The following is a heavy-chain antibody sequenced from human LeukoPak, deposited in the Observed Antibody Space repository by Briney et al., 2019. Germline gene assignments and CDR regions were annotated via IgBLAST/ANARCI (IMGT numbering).Heavy chain of an antibody. Sequence: GGSLRLSCAASRFTFSSFWMTWVRQAPGKGLEWVANIKQYGSEKYYVDSVQGRFTISRDNAKNSLYLQMDSLRAEDTAVYYCARDVGYDSSGSYPYYFDYWGLGTLVTVSS. CDR2: IKQYGSEK. J-gene: IGHJ4*02. CDR3: ARDVGYDSSGSYPYYFDY. V-gene: IGHV3-7*05. D-gene: IGHD3-22*01. CDR1: RFTFSSFW.